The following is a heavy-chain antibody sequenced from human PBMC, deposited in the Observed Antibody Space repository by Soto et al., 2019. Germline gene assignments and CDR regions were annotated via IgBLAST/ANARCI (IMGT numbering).Heavy chain of an antibody. CDR3: ARGALAAAENTLHDY. CDR1: GYTFTSYY. D-gene: IGHD6-13*01. CDR2: INPSGGST. Sequence: ASVKVSCKASGYTFTSYYMHWVGQAPGQGLEWMGIINPSGGSTSYAQKFQGRVTMTRDTSTSTVYMELSSLRSEDTAVYYCARGALAAAENTLHDYWGQGTLVTVSS. V-gene: IGHV1-46*01. J-gene: IGHJ4*02.